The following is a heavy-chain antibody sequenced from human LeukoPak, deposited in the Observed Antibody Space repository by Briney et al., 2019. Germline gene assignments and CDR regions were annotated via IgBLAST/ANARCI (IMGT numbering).Heavy chain of an antibody. CDR3: ARDRRYYDSSGYYFHWYFDL. D-gene: IGHD3-22*01. CDR1: GFTFSSYP. V-gene: IGHV3-23*01. CDR2: IRGSGGDT. Sequence: GGSLRLSCAASGFTFSSYPMSWVRQAPGKGLEWVSAIRGSGGDTYYADSVKGRFTISRDNSKNTLYLQMNSLRAEDTALYYCARDRRYYDSSGYYFHWYFDLWGRGTLVTVSS. J-gene: IGHJ2*01.